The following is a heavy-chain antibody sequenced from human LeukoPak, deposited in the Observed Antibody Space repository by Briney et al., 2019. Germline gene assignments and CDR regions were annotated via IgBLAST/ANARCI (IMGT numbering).Heavy chain of an antibody. CDR2: TYYRSKWYN. D-gene: IGHD3-3*01. V-gene: IGHV6-1*01. J-gene: IGHJ4*02. CDR1: GDSVSSNGAS. CDR3: ARETDFGVVTN. Sequence: SQTLSLTCDISGDSVSSNGASWTWIRQSPSRGLEWLGRTYYRSKWYNDYAVSGKSRISINPDTSKNQFSLQMNSVTPEDTAVYYCARETDFGVVTNWGQGTLVTVSS.